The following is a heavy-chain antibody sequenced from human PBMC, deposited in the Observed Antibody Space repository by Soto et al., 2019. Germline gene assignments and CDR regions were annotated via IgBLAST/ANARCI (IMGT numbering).Heavy chain of an antibody. V-gene: IGHV1-18*01. CDR3: ARGRYGAY. D-gene: IGHD3-10*01. J-gene: IGHJ4*02. Sequence: QVHLVQSGAEVKKPGASVKGSCKGSGYAFTTYGITWVRQAPGQGLEWMGWISAHNGNTNYAQKLQGRVTVTRDTSTSTAYTELRSLRSDATAVDSCARGRYGAYWGQGALVTVSS. CDR1: GYAFTTYG. CDR2: ISAHNGNT.